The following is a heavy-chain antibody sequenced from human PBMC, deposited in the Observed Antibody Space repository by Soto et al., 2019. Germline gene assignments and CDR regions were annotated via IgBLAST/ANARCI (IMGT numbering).Heavy chain of an antibody. CDR3: ARGGIQLSYAFDY. J-gene: IGHJ4*02. V-gene: IGHV4-4*07. D-gene: IGHD5-18*01. CDR2: IYTSGST. Sequence: PSETLSLTCSVSGTSVSNYYWSWIRQPAGKGLEHIGLIYTSGSTSYNPSLKSRVTMSIDTSQTQIYLNLTSVTAADTAVYYCARGGIQLSYAFDYWGQGIQVTVSS. CDR1: GTSVSNYY.